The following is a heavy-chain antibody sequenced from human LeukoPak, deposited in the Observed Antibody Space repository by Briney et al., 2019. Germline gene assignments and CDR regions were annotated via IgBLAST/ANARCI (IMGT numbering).Heavy chain of an antibody. CDR2: IRYDGSNK. V-gene: IGHV3-30*02. CDR1: GFTFSSYG. D-gene: IGHD1-26*01. Sequence: GGSLRLSCAASGFTFSSYGMHWVRQAPGKGLEWVAFIRYDGSNKYYADSVKGRFTISRDNSKNTLYLQMNSLRAEDTAVYYCAKAQGWELPYYFDYWGQGTLVTVSS. CDR3: AKAQGWELPYYFDY. J-gene: IGHJ4*02.